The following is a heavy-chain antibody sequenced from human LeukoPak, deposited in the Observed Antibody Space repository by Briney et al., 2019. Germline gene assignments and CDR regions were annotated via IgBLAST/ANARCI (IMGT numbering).Heavy chain of an antibody. J-gene: IGHJ3*02. V-gene: IGHV3-48*04. CDR1: GFTFNTYS. D-gene: IGHD4-23*01. CDR3: ARASTTVVTLDTFAI. Sequence: PGGSLRLSCAASGFTFNTYSMNWVRQAPGKGLEWISYISFSSTTIYYAESVKGRFTISRDNAENSLYLQMSSLRAEDTALYYCARASTTVVTLDTFAIWGQGTMVTVSS. CDR2: ISFSSTTI.